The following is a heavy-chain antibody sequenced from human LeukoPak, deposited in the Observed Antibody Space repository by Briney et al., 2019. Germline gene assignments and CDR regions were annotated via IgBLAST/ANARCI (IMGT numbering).Heavy chain of an antibody. V-gene: IGHV1-69*01. CDR1: GGTFSTDA. CDR3: ARGPETTWNYDTSGYPYYFDY. Sequence: SVKVSCKASGGTFSTDAINWVRQAPGQGLEWMGGIIPIFSTPNYAQNFQGRVTITADESTSTAYMELSSLRSEDTAVYYCARGPETTWNYDTSGYPYYFDYWGQGTLVTVSS. CDR2: IIPIFSTP. D-gene: IGHD3-22*01. J-gene: IGHJ4*02.